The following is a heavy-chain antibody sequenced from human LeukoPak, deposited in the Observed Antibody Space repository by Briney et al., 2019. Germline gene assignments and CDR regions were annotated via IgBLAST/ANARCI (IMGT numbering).Heavy chain of an antibody. CDR3: TTGESMVGTTIHIRWAD. CDR1: GFTVSSNY. V-gene: IGHV3-53*01. CDR2: IYSGGST. D-gene: IGHD1-26*01. Sequence: GGSLRLSCAASGFTVSSNYMSWVRQAPGKGLEWVSVIYSGGSTYYADSVKGRFTISRDNSKNTLYLQMNSLRAEDTAVYYCTTGESMVGTTIHIRWADWGQGTLVTVSS. J-gene: IGHJ4*02.